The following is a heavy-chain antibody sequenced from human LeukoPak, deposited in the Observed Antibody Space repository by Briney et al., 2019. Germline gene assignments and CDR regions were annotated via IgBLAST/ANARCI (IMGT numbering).Heavy chain of an antibody. CDR2: IYTDGSTT. CDR3: ARDHRLIAAAGIRFEPGQEYYYYYMDV. Sequence: GGSLRLSCAASGFTFSSYCMHWVRQAPGKGLVWVSRIYTDGSTTSYVDSVKGRFTISRDNAKNSLYLQMNSLRAEDTAVYYCARDHRLIAAAGIRFEPGQEYYYYYMDVWGKGTTVTVSS. J-gene: IGHJ6*03. D-gene: IGHD6-13*01. V-gene: IGHV3-74*01. CDR1: GFTFSSYC.